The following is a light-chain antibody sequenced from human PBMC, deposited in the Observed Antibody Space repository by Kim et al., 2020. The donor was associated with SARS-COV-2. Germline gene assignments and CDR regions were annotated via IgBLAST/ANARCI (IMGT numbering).Light chain of an antibody. CDR2: KTS. J-gene: IGKJ2*01. V-gene: IGKV1-5*03. Sequence: DIQMTQSPSTLSASVGYRVTITCRASQSISSWLAWYQQKPGKAPKLLIYKTSSLESGVPLRFSGSGSGTEFTLTISSLQPDDFATYYCQQYNGYPLTFGQGTKLELK. CDR3: QQYNGYPLT. CDR1: QSISSW.